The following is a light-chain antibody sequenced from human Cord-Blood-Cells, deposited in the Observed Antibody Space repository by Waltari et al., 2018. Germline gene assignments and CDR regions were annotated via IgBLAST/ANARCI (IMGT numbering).Light chain of an antibody. Sequence: EIVMTQSPATLSLSPGERPTLSCRASQSVSSNLAWYQQKPGQAPRLLIYGASTRATGIPARFSGSGSGTEFTLTISSLQSEDFAVYYCQQYNNWPRTFGQGTKVEIK. CDR3: QQYNNWPRT. J-gene: IGKJ1*01. CDR1: QSVSSN. CDR2: GAS. V-gene: IGKV3-15*01.